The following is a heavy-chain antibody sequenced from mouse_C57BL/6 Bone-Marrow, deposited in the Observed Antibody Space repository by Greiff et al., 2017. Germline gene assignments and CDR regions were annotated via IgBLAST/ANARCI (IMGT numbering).Heavy chain of an antibody. CDR3: TTYYYYGSLDY. CDR1: GFNIKDDY. V-gene: IGHV14-4*01. Sequence: VQLKESGAELVRPGASVKLSCTASGFNIKDDYMYWVKQRPEQGLEWIGWIDPENGDTEYASKLKGKATITADTSSNTAYLQLSSLTSEDTAVYYCTTYYYYGSLDYWGQGTTLTVSS. D-gene: IGHD1-1*01. J-gene: IGHJ2*01. CDR2: IDPENGDT.